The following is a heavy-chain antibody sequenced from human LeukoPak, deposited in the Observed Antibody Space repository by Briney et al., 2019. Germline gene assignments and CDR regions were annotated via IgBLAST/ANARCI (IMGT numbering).Heavy chain of an antibody. CDR2: INPNSGGT. J-gene: IGHJ5*02. CDR3: ARTGTSRGAWFDP. Sequence: ASVQVSCKASGYTFTGYYMHWVRQAPGQGLGWMGWINPNSGGTNYAQKFQGRVTMTRDTSISTAYMELSRLRSDDTAVYYCARTGTSRGAWFDPWGQGTLVTVSS. V-gene: IGHV1-2*02. CDR1: GYTFTGYY. D-gene: IGHD1-1*01.